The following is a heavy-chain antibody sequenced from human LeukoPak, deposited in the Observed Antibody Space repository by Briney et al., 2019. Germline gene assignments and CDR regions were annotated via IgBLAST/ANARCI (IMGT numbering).Heavy chain of an antibody. D-gene: IGHD6-13*01. Sequence: ASVKVSCKASGYTFISYYMHWVRQAPGQGLEWMGIVNPSGGSTSYAQKFQGRVTMTRDTSTNTIYMELSSLRSEDTAVYYCARVRVGSWYYFDYWGQGTLVTVSS. CDR3: ARVRVGSWYYFDY. CDR1: GYTFISYY. J-gene: IGHJ4*02. V-gene: IGHV1-46*01. CDR2: VNPSGGST.